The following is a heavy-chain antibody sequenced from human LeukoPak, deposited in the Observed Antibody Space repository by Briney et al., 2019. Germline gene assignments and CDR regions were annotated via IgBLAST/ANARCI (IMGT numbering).Heavy chain of an antibody. CDR3: AKDQPATVTYSYFDY. D-gene: IGHD4-17*01. V-gene: IGHV3-23*01. Sequence: GGSLRLSCAASGFTFSSYAMSWVRQAPGKGLEWGSAISGSGGSTYYEDSVKGRFTISRDNSKNTLYLQMNSLRAEDTAVYYCAKDQPATVTYSYFDYWGQGTLVTVSS. CDR1: GFTFSSYA. J-gene: IGHJ4*02. CDR2: ISGSGGST.